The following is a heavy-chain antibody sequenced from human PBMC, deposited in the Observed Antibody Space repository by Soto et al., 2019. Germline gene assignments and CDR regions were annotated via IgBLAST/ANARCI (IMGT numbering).Heavy chain of an antibody. CDR2: ISYDGSHT. V-gene: IGHV3-30*18. CDR1: GFTFISFG. J-gene: IGHJ6*02. D-gene: IGHD5-18*01. Sequence: HPGGSLRLSCGASGFTFISFGMHWVRQAPGKGLEWVAVISYDGSHTYYEDSVKGRFTISRDNSKNSLYLHMDSLRGEDTAVYYCAKDLCGYGHDYGACFYYGMDVWGQGTTVTVS. CDR3: AKDLCGYGHDYGACFYYGMDV.